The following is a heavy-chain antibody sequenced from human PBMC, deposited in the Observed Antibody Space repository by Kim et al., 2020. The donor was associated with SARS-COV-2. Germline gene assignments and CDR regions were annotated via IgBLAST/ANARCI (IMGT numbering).Heavy chain of an antibody. CDR1: GFTFTSSA. J-gene: IGHJ4*02. V-gene: IGHV1-58*01. D-gene: IGHD5-12*01. Sequence: SVNVSCKASGFTFTSSAVQWVRQARGQRLEWIGWIVVGSSNTAYAQKFQERVTITRDMSTSTAYMELSSLRSEDTAVYYCASEGIVATTSRFDYWGQGTLVTVSS. CDR2: IVVGSSNT. CDR3: ASEGIVATTSRFDY.